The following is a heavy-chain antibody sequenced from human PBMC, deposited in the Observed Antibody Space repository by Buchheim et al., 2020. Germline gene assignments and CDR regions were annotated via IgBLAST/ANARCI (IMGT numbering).Heavy chain of an antibody. V-gene: IGHV3-30-3*01. CDR3: ARDTKRITMVRGAHGTGYIDY. J-gene: IGHJ4*01. D-gene: IGHD3-10*01. CDR2: ISYDGSNK. CDR1: GFTFSSYA. Sequence: QVQLVESGGDVVKPGRSLRLSCAASGFTFSSYAMHWVRQAPGKGLEWMAVISYDGSNKYYSDSVKGRFTISRDNSKNTLYLQMNSRRADDKAVYYCARDTKRITMVRGAHGTGYIDYWGQGT.